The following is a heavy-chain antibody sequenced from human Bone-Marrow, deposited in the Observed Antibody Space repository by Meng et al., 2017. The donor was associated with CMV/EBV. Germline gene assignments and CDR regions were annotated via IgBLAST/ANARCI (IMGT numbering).Heavy chain of an antibody. D-gene: IGHD6-19*01. CDR1: GFSFSSHN. CDR2: ISSRSGYI. J-gene: IGHJ3*02. Sequence: GESLKISCAASGFSFSSHNMNWVRQAPGKGLEWVSSISSRSGYIYYADSVKGRFTISRDNAKNSLYLQMNSLRAEDTALYYCAKDISVAGANGAFDIWGQGTMVTVSS. V-gene: IGHV3-21*04. CDR3: AKDISVAGANGAFDI.